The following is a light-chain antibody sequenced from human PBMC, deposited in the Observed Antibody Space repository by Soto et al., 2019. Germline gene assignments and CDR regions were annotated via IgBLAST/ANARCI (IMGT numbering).Light chain of an antibody. CDR1: NRDVGSYNL. Sequence: QSALTQPASVSGSPGQSITIACTGTNRDVGSYNLVSWYQQRTGEAPKLIISEVRNRPSGISYRFTGSKSGNTASLTISGLQAEDEADYYCSSYTTTSTLVFGGGTKRTVL. CDR3: SSYTTTSTLV. V-gene: IGLV2-14*01. CDR2: EVR. J-gene: IGLJ3*02.